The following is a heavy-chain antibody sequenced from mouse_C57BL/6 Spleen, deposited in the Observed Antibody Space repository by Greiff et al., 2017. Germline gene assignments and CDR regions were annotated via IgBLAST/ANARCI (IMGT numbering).Heavy chain of an antibody. Sequence: VQLQQPGAELVRPGSSVKLSCKASGYTFTSYWMHWVKQRPIQGLEWIGNIDPSDSETHYNQKFKDKATLTVDKSSSTAYMQLSSLTSEDSAVYYCARSDYSKNFDYWGQGTTLTVSS. CDR3: ARSDYSKNFDY. CDR1: GYTFTSYW. D-gene: IGHD2-5*01. J-gene: IGHJ2*01. V-gene: IGHV1-52*01. CDR2: IDPSDSET.